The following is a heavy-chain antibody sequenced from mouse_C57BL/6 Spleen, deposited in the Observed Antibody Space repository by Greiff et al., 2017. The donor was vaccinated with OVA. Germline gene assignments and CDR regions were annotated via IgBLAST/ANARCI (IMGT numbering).Heavy chain of an antibody. CDR1: GFTFSSYG. D-gene: IGHD4-1*01. V-gene: IGHV5-6*01. J-gene: IGHJ2*01. Sequence: EVQGVESGGDLVKPGGSLKLSCAASGFTFSSYGMSWVRQTPDKRLEWVATISSGGSYTYYPDSVKGRFTISRDNAKNTLYLQMSSLKSEDTAMYYCARQLGQDYFDYWGQGTTLTVSS. CDR2: ISSGGSYT. CDR3: ARQLGQDYFDY.